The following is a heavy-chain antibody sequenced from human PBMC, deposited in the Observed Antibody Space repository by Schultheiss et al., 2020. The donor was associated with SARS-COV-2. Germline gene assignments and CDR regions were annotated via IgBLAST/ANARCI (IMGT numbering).Heavy chain of an antibody. D-gene: IGHD6-19*01. CDR1: GFTFSSYG. Sequence: GESLKISCAASGFTFSSYGMHWVRQAPGKGLEWVAVIWYDGSNKYYADSVKGRFTISRDNSKNTLYLQMNSLRAEDTAVYYCAIVLKIKSSSGWKLYYYYYGMDVWGQGTTVTVSS. J-gene: IGHJ6*02. V-gene: IGHV3-33*01. CDR3: AIVLKIKSSSGWKLYYYYYGMDV. CDR2: IWYDGSNK.